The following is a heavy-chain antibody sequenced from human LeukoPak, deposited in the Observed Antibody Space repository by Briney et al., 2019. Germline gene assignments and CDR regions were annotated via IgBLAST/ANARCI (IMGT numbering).Heavy chain of an antibody. D-gene: IGHD6-13*01. J-gene: IGHJ4*02. Sequence: ASVKVSCKASGYTFTGYFLHWVRRAPGQGFEWMGWINPNSGGTYYTQRFQGRVTMTRDTSISTAYMELSSLRSDDTAVYYCARAQSLTTPAGTFANSWGQGTLVTVSS. CDR3: ARAQSLTTPAGTFANS. V-gene: IGHV1-2*02. CDR1: GYTFTGYF. CDR2: INPNSGGT.